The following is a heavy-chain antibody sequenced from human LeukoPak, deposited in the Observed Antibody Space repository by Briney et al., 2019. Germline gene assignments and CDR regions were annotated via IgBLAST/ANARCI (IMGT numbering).Heavy chain of an antibody. CDR1: GFTFSSYA. CDR3: AREVSHCSGGSCYSDY. CDR2: ISYDGSNK. Sequence: GRSLRLSCAASGFTFSSYAMHWVRQAPGKGLEWVAVISYDGSNKYYADSVKGRFTISRDNSKNTLYLQMNSLRAEDTAVYYCAREVSHCSGGSCYSDYWGQGTLVTVSS. J-gene: IGHJ4*02. V-gene: IGHV3-30-3*01. D-gene: IGHD2-15*01.